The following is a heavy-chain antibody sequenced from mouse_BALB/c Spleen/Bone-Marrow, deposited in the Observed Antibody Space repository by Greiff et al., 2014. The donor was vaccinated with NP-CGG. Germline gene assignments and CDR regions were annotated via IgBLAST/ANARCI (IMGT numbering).Heavy chain of an antibody. CDR1: GYRLSSSW. D-gene: IGHD2-10*01. CDR3: AREGAFYGNPFDF. CDR2: ILPGSGST. V-gene: IGHV1-9*01. J-gene: IGHJ2*01. Sequence: QVQLQQSGAEVMKSGASVKISCRATGYRLSSSWIEWIKQRPGHGLEWIGKILPGSGSTNYNEKFKGKATLSADTSSNTAYMQPSSLTSEDSAVYFCAREGAFYGNPFDFWGQGTTLTVSS.